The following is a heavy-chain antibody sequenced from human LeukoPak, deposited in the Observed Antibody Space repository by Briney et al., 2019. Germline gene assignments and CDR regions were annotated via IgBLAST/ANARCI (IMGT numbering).Heavy chain of an antibody. J-gene: IGHJ4*02. CDR2: IYTAGTT. Sequence: GGSLRLSCAGSGFTVSSNCMIWVRQAPGKGLEWVSVIYTAGTTYYADSVKGRFTISRDNSKNTLYLQMNSLRAEDTAVYYCARGPRGPARLDYWGQGTLVTVSS. CDR1: GFTVSSNC. CDR3: ARGPRGPARLDY. V-gene: IGHV3-53*01. D-gene: IGHD3-10*01.